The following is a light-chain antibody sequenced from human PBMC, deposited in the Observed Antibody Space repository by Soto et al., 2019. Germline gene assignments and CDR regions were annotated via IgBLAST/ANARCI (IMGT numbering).Light chain of an antibody. CDR1: QSVSDNY. Sequence: IVLTQSPGTLSLSPGERATLSCRASQSVSDNYLAWYQQKPGQAPRLLIYGASRRATGIPDRFSGSGSGTEFTLTISSLQSEDFAVYYCQQYNNWPLTFGQGTRLEIK. V-gene: IGKV3-20*01. CDR2: GAS. J-gene: IGKJ5*01. CDR3: QQYNNWPLT.